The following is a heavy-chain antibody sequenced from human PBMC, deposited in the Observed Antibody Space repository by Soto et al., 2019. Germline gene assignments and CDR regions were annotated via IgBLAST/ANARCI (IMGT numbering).Heavy chain of an antibody. V-gene: IGHV5-51*01. D-gene: IGHD3-22*01. CDR3: ARLDSSGYHLVDY. J-gene: IGHJ4*02. CDR2: TYPGDSET. CDR1: GYSFSSYW. Sequence: GESLKISCKGSGYSFSSYWIGWVRQMPGKGLEWMGTTYPGDSETTYSPSFQGQVTISADKSIRIAHLQWSSLKASDTGMYYCARLDSSGYHLVDYWGQGTLVTVSS.